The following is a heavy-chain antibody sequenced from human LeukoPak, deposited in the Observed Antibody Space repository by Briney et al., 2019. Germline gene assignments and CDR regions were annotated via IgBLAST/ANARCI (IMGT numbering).Heavy chain of an antibody. V-gene: IGHV3-23*01. J-gene: IGHJ3*01. CDR3: ARDINLVKVVLDAFDL. CDR2: ISGSGGST. CDR1: GFTFSNYA. Sequence: GGSLRLSCAASGFTFSNYAMTWVRQAPGKGLEWVSSISGSGGSTYYADSVKGRFTVSRDNARNSVYLQMNSLRAEDTAVYYCARDINLVKVVLDAFDLWGQGTMVIVSS. D-gene: IGHD2/OR15-2a*01.